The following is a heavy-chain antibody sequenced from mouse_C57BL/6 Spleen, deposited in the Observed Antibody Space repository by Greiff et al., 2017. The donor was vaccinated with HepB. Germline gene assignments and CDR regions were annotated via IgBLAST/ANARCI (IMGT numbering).Heavy chain of an antibody. J-gene: IGHJ3*01. CDR2: IDPEDGET. Sequence: EVQLQQSGAELVKPGASVKLSCTASGFNIKDYYMHWVKQRTEQGLAWIGRIDPEDGETKYAPKFQGKATITADTSSNTAYLQLSSLTSEDTAVYYCARDYYGSSPAWFAYWGQGTLVTVSA. V-gene: IGHV14-2*01. D-gene: IGHD1-1*01. CDR1: GFNIKDYY. CDR3: ARDYYGSSPAWFAY.